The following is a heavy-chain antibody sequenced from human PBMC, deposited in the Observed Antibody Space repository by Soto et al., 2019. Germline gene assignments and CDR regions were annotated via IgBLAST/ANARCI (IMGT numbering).Heavy chain of an antibody. CDR2: IYYSGST. J-gene: IGHJ4*02. Sequence: SETLSLTCTVSGGSISSGGYYWSWIRQHPGKGLEWIGYIYYSGSTYYNPSLKSRVTISVDTSKNQFSLKLSSVTAADTAVYYCARDSCSGGSCTINYWGPATLVTVSS. V-gene: IGHV4-31*03. CDR1: GGSISSGGYY. CDR3: ARDSCSGGSCTINY. D-gene: IGHD2-15*01.